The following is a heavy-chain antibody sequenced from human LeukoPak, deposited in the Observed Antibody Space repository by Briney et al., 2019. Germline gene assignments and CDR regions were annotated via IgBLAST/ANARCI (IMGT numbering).Heavy chain of an antibody. CDR1: GFTFSSYA. Sequence: GRSLRLSCAASGFTFSSYAMRWVRPPPGKGLECVSDISGSGGSTYCADSVKGRFTISRDNSKNTLDLQMNSLRAEDTAVYYCASHTNLVLLWGQGTLVTVFS. D-gene: IGHD2/OR15-2a*01. V-gene: IGHV3-23*01. J-gene: IGHJ4*02. CDR2: ISGSGGST. CDR3: ASHTNLVLL.